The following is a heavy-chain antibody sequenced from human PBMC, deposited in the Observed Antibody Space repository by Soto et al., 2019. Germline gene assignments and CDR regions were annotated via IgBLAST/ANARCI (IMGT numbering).Heavy chain of an antibody. D-gene: IGHD1-7*01. CDR1: GGSVSSYY. J-gene: IGHJ4*02. CDR3: ARNRSGITGTI. Sequence: SETLSLTCTVSGGSVSSYYWSWIRQSPGKGLEWIGYIYYSGSTKYKPSLKSRVTISVDTSKNQFSLKVNSATAADTAVYYCARNRSGITGTIWGQGTLVTVSS. CDR2: IYYSGST. V-gene: IGHV4-59*08.